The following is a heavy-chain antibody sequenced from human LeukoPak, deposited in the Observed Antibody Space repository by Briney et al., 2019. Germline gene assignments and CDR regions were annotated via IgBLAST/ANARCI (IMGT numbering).Heavy chain of an antibody. J-gene: IGHJ4*02. V-gene: IGHV3-21*01. CDR3: AREDVPGYYDSSGYFS. Sequence: GGSLRLSYAASGFTFSSYSMNWVRQAPGKGLEWVSSISSSSSYIYYADSVKGRFTISRDNAKNSLFLQMNSLRAEDTAVYYCAREDVPGYYDSSGYFSWGQGTLVTVSS. CDR1: GFTFSSYS. CDR2: ISSSSSYI. D-gene: IGHD3-22*01.